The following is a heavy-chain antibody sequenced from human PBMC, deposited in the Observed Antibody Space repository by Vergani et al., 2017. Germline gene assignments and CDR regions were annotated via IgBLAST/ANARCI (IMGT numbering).Heavy chain of an antibody. CDR3: AKVPAMVRGVHYYFDY. D-gene: IGHD3-10*01. V-gene: IGHV3-23*01. CDR2: ISGSGGTT. Sequence: EVQLLESGGGLVQPGGSLRLSCAASGFTFNSYAMSWVRQAPGKGLEWVSAISGSGGTTYYADSVKGRFTISRDNSKNTLYLQMNSLRAEDTAVYYCAKVPAMVRGVHYYFDYWGQGTLVTVSS. CDR1: GFTFNSYA. J-gene: IGHJ4*02.